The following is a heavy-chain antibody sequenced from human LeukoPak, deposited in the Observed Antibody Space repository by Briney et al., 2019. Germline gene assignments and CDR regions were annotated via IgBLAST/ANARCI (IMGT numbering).Heavy chain of an antibody. CDR3: ARGRGYCTNGVCYPYYYYGMDV. CDR1: GYTFTSYG. Sequence: ASVKVSCKASGYTFTSYGISWVRQAPGQGLEWMGWISAYNGNTNYAQKLQGRVTMTTDTSTSTAYVELRSLRSDDTAVYYCARGRGYCTNGVCYPYYYYGMDVWGQGTTVTVSS. CDR2: ISAYNGNT. V-gene: IGHV1-18*01. D-gene: IGHD2-8*01. J-gene: IGHJ6*02.